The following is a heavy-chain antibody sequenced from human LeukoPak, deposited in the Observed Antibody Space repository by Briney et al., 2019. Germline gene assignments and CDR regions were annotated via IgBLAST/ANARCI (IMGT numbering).Heavy chain of an antibody. V-gene: IGHV3-23*01. CDR2: LSGSGITT. CDR3: AKWIYSSGWSYFDY. CDR1: GFTFSNSA. D-gene: IGHD6-19*01. J-gene: IGHJ4*01. Sequence: GSLRLSCAASGFTFSNSAMSWVRQAPGKGLEWVSTLSGSGITTYYADSVKGRFTISRDNSKNTLYLQMNSLRAEDTAVYYCAKWIYSSGWSYFDYWGHGILVTASS.